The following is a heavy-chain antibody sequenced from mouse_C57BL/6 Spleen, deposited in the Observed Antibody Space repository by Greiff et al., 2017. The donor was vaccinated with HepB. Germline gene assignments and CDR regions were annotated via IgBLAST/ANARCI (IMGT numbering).Heavy chain of an antibody. J-gene: IGHJ4*01. Sequence: VQLQQSGAELVRPGASVKLSCKASGYTFTDYYINWVKQRPGQGLEWIARIYPGSGNTYYNEKFKGKDTLTAEKSSSTAYMQLSSLTSEDSAVYFCARQRRSYAMDYWGQGTSVTVSS. CDR2: IYPGSGNT. CDR1: GYTFTDYY. D-gene: IGHD1-1*01. CDR3: ARQRRSYAMDY. V-gene: IGHV1-76*01.